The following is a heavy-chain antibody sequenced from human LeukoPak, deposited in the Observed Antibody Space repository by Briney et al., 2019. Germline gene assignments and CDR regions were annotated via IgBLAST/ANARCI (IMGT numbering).Heavy chain of an antibody. CDR1: GFTFGSYA. CDR2: ITGSGGAT. CDR3: ARYIWGSYRDFDY. J-gene: IGHJ4*02. D-gene: IGHD3-16*02. V-gene: IGHV3-23*01. Sequence: GGCLRLSCAASGFTFGSYAMNWVRQAPGKGLEWVSTITGSGGATYYTDSVKGRFTISRDNSKNTLYLQMNGLRAEDTAVYYCARYIWGSYRDFDYWGQGTLVTVSS.